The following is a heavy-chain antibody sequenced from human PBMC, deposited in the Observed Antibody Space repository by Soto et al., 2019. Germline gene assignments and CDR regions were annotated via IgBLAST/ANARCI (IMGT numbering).Heavy chain of an antibody. J-gene: IGHJ2*01. V-gene: IGHV3-30*04. CDR1: GFNFTYNA. D-gene: IGHD3-9*01. CDR2: ISFNERKK. CDR3: ARDWLRRDDILTPSWNFNL. Sequence: QEQLVESGGGVVRPGKSLRLSCEASGFNFTYNAMHWVRQAPGKGLEWVAVISFNERKKFYARSVKGRFTISRDNSKNTLYLQINNLRPGDTAVYYCARDWLRRDDILTPSWNFNLWGQGTLVTAS.